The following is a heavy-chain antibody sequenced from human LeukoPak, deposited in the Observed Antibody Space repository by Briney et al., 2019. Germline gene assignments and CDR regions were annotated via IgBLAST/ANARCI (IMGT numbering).Heavy chain of an antibody. D-gene: IGHD6-13*01. CDR2: IYYSGST. Sequence: SETLSLTCAVYGGSFSSYYWGWIRQPPGKGLEWIGSIYYSGSTYYNPSLKSRVTISVDTSKNQFSLKLSSVTAADTAVYYCARPYSSSPWDWFDPWGQGTLVTVSS. CDR1: GGSFSSYY. J-gene: IGHJ5*02. V-gene: IGHV4-39*01. CDR3: ARPYSSSPWDWFDP.